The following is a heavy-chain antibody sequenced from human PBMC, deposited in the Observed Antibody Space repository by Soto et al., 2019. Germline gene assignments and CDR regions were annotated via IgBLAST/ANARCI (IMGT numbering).Heavy chain of an antibody. V-gene: IGHV3-23*01. CDR3: AKDGSPITYYYDSSGSLGAFDI. Sequence: GGSLRLSCAASGFTFSSYAMSWVRQAPGKGLEWVSAISGSGGSTYYADSVKGRFTISRDNSKNTLYLQMNSLRAEDTAVYYCAKDGSPITYYYDSSGSLGAFDIWGQGTMVTVS. D-gene: IGHD3-22*01. CDR1: GFTFSSYA. J-gene: IGHJ3*02. CDR2: ISGSGGST.